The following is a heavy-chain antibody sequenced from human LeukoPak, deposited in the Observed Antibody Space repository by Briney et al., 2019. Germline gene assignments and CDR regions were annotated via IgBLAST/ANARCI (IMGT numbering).Heavy chain of an antibody. J-gene: IGHJ4*02. V-gene: IGHV3-30*18. D-gene: IGHD2-2*01. CDR1: GFTFSSYA. CDR3: AKGFRVVVPAAPPGLDY. CDR2: ISYDGSNK. Sequence: GGSLRLSCAASGFTFSSYAMSWVRQAPGKGLEWVAVISYDGSNKYYADSVKGRFTISRDNSKNTLYLQMNSLRAEDTAVYYCAKGFRVVVPAAPPGLDYWGQGTLVTVSS.